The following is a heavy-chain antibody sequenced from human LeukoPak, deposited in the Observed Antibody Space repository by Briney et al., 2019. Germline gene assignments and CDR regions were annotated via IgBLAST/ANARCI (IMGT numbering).Heavy chain of an antibody. J-gene: IGHJ6*03. CDR1: GFTFDDYA. D-gene: IGHD5-18*01. CDR3: AKDIGRVDTASTYMDV. CDR2: ISWNSFTI. Sequence: GGSLRLSCAASGFTFDDYAMHWVRQAPGKGLEWVSGISWNSFTIGYADSVKGRFTISRDNAKNSLYLQMNSLRVEDTALYYCAKDIGRVDTASTYMDVWGKGTTVTISS. V-gene: IGHV3-9*01.